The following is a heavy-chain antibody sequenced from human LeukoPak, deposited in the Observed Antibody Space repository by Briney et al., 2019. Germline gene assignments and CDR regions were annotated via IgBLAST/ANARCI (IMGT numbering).Heavy chain of an antibody. CDR2: ISGSGGTT. CDR3: AKGSYCDY. J-gene: IGHJ4*02. Sequence: GGSLRLSCAVSGFTFSSYAMSWVRQAPGKGLEWVSGISGSGGTTYYAESVKGRFTISRDNSKNTLYLQMNGLRAEDTAVYYCAKGSYCDYWGQGTLVTVSS. V-gene: IGHV3-23*01. CDR1: GFTFSSYA.